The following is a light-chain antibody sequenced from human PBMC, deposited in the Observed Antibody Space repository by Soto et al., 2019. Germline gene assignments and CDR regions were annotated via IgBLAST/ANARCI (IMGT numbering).Light chain of an antibody. CDR2: SNY. CDR1: SSNIESNT. CDR3: AAWNDILNGYV. J-gene: IGLJ1*01. V-gene: IGLV1-44*01. Sequence: QSVLTQPPPASGTPGQGVTISCSGSSSNIESNTVTWYQQLPGTAPKLVIYSNYDRPSGVPDRFSGSTSGTSDSLVIRGLQSEDEADYYCAAWNDILNGYVFGGGTKVTVL.